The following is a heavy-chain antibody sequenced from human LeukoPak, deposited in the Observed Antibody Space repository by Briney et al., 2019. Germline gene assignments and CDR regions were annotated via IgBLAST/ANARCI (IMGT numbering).Heavy chain of an antibody. CDR2: IIPIFGTA. V-gene: IGHV1-69*13. D-gene: IGHD6-13*01. Sequence: SVKVSCKASGDTFSSYAISRVRQAPGQGLEWMGGIIPIFGTANYAQKFQGRVTITADESTSTAYMELSNLRSEDTAVYYCARDKAAAGTGFDYWGQGTLVTVSS. CDR1: GDTFSSYA. CDR3: ARDKAAAGTGFDY. J-gene: IGHJ4*02.